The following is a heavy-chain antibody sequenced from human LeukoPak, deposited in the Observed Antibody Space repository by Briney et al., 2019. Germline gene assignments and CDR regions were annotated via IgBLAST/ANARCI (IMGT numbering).Heavy chain of an antibody. J-gene: IGHJ4*02. CDR1: GFTFSSYW. Sequence: PGGSLRLSCAASGFTFSSYWMTWVRQAPGKGLEWVANVNLDGSEKWYVDSVRGRFTISRDNARNSLYLQMNSLTAEDTAVYYCVRNWNLDSWGQGTLVTVSS. D-gene: IGHD1-1*01. CDR3: VRNWNLDS. V-gene: IGHV3-7*01. CDR2: VNLDGSEK.